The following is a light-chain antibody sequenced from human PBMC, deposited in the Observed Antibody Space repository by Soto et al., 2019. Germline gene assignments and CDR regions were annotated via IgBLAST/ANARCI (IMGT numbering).Light chain of an antibody. J-gene: IGKJ1*01. CDR3: QQRSNWPRGIT. CDR2: EAS. V-gene: IGKV3-11*01. CDR1: QSVSSY. Sequence: EIGLTQSPATLSWSPGERATLSCRASQSVSSYLAWYQQKPGQAPRLLIYEASNRATGIPARFSGSGSGTDFTLTISSLETQDFAVYYCQQRSNWPRGITFGQGTKVDIK.